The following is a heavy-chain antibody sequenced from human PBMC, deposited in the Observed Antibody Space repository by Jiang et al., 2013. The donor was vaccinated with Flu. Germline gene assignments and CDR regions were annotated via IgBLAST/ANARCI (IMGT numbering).Heavy chain of an antibody. CDR2: IYYSGST. CDR1: GGSISSSSYY. D-gene: IGHD6-13*01. Sequence: PGLVKPSETLSLTCTVSGGSISSSSYYWGWIRQPPGKGLEWIGSIYYSGSTYYNPSLKSRVTISVDTSKNQFSLKLSSVTAADTAVYYCARLVSSSWSDAFDIWGQGTMVTVSS. CDR3: ARLVSSSWSDAFDI. V-gene: IGHV4-39*01. J-gene: IGHJ3*02.